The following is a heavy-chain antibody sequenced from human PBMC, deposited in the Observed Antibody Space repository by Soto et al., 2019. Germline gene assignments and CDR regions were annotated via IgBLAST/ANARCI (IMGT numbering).Heavy chain of an antibody. CDR1: GFTFSRYS. Sequence: PGGSLRLSCAASGFTFSRYSMNWVRQGPGKGLEWVSSISSTTNYIYYADSMKGRFTVSRDNAKNSVYLDMNSLSAEDTAVYYCARESEDLTSNFDYWGQGTLVTVSS. CDR3: ARESEDLTSNFDY. V-gene: IGHV3-21*01. J-gene: IGHJ4*02. CDR2: ISSTTNYI.